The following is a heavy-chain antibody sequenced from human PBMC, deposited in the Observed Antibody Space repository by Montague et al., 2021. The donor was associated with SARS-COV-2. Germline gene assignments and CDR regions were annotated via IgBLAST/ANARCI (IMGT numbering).Heavy chain of an antibody. D-gene: IGHD2-15*01. J-gene: IGHJ6*02. CDR1: GFTFSSYA. Sequence: SLSLSASGFTFSSYAMHWVRQAPGKGLEWVAVISYDGSNKYYADSVKGRFTISRDNSKNTLYLQMNSLRAEDTAVYYCARTLLDYYGMDVWGQGTTVTVSS. CDR2: ISYDGSNK. CDR3: ARTLLDYYGMDV. V-gene: IGHV3-30-3*01.